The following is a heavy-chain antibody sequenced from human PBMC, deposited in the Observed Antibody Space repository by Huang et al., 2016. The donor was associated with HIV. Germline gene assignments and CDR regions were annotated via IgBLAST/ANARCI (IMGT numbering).Heavy chain of an antibody. CDR2: VYDSGAT. D-gene: IGHD3-3*01. CDR3: ARQWTILEWLLGLDV. V-gene: IGHV4-34*02. J-gene: IGHJ6*02. CDR1: GGSFTGTY. Sequence: QMQLQQRGAGLLKPSETLSLTCGVSGGSFTGTYLTWIRQAPGKGLEWIGEVYDSGATNYNPSLNGRVTISLDKSKRELSLNLRSVTAADTAVYYCARQWTILEWLLGLDVWGQGTTVIVSS.